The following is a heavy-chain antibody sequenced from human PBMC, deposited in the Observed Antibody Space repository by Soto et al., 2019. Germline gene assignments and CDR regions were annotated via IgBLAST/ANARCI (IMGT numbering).Heavy chain of an antibody. Sequence: SETLSLTCAVYGGSFSGYYWSWIRQPPGKGLEWIGEINHSGSTNYNPSLKSRVTISVDTSKNQFSLKLSSVTAADTAVYYCARAHSRESTPRTGDNWFDPWGQGTLVTVSS. CDR1: GGSFSGYY. D-gene: IGHD7-27*01. V-gene: IGHV4-34*01. J-gene: IGHJ5*02. CDR3: ARAHSRESTPRTGDNWFDP. CDR2: INHSGST.